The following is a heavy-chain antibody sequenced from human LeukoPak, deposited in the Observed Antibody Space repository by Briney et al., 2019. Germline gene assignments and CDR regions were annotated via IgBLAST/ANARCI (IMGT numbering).Heavy chain of an antibody. CDR1: GFTFSSYG. CDR2: IWYDGSNK. CDR3: AKANYENSGNYYIY. D-gene: IGHD3-22*01. J-gene: IGHJ4*02. Sequence: GRSLRLSCAASGFTFSSYGMHWVRQAPGKGLEWVAVIWYDGSNKYHADSVKGRFTISRDNSKNTLYLHMNSLRAEDTAVYYCAKANYENSGNYYIYWGQGTLVTVSS. V-gene: IGHV3-33*06.